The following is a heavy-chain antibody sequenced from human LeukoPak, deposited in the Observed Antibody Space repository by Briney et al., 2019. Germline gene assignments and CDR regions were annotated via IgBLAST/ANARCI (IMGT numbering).Heavy chain of an antibody. CDR3: AKDLFVEVDTAMVTTA. J-gene: IGHJ3*01. CDR1: GFTFNSYS. CDR2: ISDDETYK. D-gene: IGHD5-18*01. V-gene: IGHV3-30-3*01. Sequence: GRSLRLSCAASGFTFNSYSMHWVRQAPGKGLEWVTAISDDETYKFYADSVKGRFTISRDNSKNTLYLQMNSLRAEDTAVYYCAKDLFVEVDTAMVTTAWGQGTMVTVSS.